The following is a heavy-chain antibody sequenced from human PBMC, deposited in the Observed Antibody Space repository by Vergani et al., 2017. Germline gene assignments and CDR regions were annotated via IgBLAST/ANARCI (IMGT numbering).Heavy chain of an antibody. J-gene: IGHJ4*02. Sequence: VQLVESGGGVVQPGRSLRLSCAASGFTFSSYGMHWVRQAPGKGLEWVAVISHDGSNKYYADSVKGRFTISRDNSKNTLYLQMNSLRAEDTAVYYCAKAQKSVVVVAAVDYWGQGTLVTVSS. V-gene: IGHV3-30*18. CDR2: ISHDGSNK. CDR3: AKAQKSVVVVAAVDY. CDR1: GFTFSSYG. D-gene: IGHD2-15*01.